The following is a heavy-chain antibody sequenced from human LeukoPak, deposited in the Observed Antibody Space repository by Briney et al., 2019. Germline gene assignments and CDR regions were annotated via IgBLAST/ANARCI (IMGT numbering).Heavy chain of an antibody. Sequence: PGGSLRLSCVASVFTFSSYGMHWVRQAPGKGLEWVAFIRYDGSNKYYADSVKGRFTISRDNSKNTLYLQMNSLRAEDTAVYYCAKDVGATIRWFDPWGQGTLVTVSS. V-gene: IGHV3-30*02. CDR3: AKDVGATIRWFDP. CDR1: VFTFSSYG. D-gene: IGHD1-26*01. J-gene: IGHJ5*02. CDR2: IRYDGSNK.